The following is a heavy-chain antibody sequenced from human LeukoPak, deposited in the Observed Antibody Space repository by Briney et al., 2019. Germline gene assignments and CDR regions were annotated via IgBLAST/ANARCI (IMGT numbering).Heavy chain of an antibody. V-gene: IGHV3-23*01. Sequence: PGGSLRLSCAASGFTFTTYAMSWVRQSPGTGLEWVSAISGSGDSTYYADSVKGRFTISRDNSKNTLYLQMNSLRAEDTALYYCAKVIHARRYYYYMDVWGKGTTVTVSS. CDR3: AKVIHARRYYYYMDV. CDR2: ISGSGDST. D-gene: IGHD5-24*01. J-gene: IGHJ6*03. CDR1: GFTFTTYA.